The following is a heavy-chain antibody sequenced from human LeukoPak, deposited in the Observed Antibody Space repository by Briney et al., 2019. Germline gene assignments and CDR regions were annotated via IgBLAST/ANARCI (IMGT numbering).Heavy chain of an antibody. J-gene: IGHJ4*02. D-gene: IGHD4-23*01. V-gene: IGHV3-48*03. CDR2: ISGSGSTK. CDR1: GFTFSRFE. CDR3: ARDYGGVMFDY. Sequence: GGSLRLSCAASGFTFSRFEMNWVRQGPGKGLEWVSYISGSGSTKYYAETAKGRFTISGDNDKSSLYLQMNSLRAEDTAVYYCARDYGGVMFDYWGQGTLLTVSS.